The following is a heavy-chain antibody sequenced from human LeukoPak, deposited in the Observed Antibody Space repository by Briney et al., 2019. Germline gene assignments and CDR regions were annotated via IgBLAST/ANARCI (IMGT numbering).Heavy chain of an antibody. D-gene: IGHD3-22*01. CDR3: ARVVTMIVENDAFDI. V-gene: IGHV1-46*01. Sequence: ASVKVSCKASGYTFSSYDMHWVRQAPGQGLEWMGIINPSGGSTSYAQKFQGRVTMTRDTSTSTVYMKLSSLRSEDTAVYYCARVVTMIVENDAFDIWGQGTMVTVSS. CDR1: GYTFSSYD. J-gene: IGHJ3*02. CDR2: INPSGGST.